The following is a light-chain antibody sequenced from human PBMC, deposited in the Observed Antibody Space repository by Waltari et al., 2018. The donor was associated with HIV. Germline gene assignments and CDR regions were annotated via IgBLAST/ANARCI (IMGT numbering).Light chain of an antibody. CDR3: GTWDSSVGAAV. CDR1: SPNFGSGF. J-gene: IGLJ3*02. V-gene: IGLV1-51*02. CDR2: ENT. Sequence: QSVLTQPPSVSAAPGQKVTISCSGSSPNFGSGFVSCYQHLPGAAPRLLIYENTKRPSWISDRFSGSKSGTSATLCITGLQTGDEADYYCGTWDSSVGAAVFGGGTRLTVL.